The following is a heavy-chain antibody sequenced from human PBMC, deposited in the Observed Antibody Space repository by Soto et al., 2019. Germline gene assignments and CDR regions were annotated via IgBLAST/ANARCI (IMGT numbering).Heavy chain of an antibody. CDR3: ARDIAAAGTWWFDP. D-gene: IGHD6-13*01. V-gene: IGHV1-69*08. Sequence: QVQLVQSGAEVKKPGSSVKVSCKASGGTFSSYTISWVRQAPGQGLEWMGRIIPILGIANYAQKFQGRVTIAADKSTSTDNMELSSLRSEDTAVYYCARDIAAAGTWWFDPWGQGTLVTVSS. J-gene: IGHJ5*02. CDR2: IIPILGIA. CDR1: GGTFSSYT.